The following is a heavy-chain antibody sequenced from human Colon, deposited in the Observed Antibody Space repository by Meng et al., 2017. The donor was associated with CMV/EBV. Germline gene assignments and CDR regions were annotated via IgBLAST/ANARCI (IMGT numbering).Heavy chain of an antibody. V-gene: IGHV3-23*01. D-gene: IGHD6-19*01. CDR1: GFTLRNSA. Sequence: GGSLRLSCAASGFTLRNSAMPWVRQAPGKGLEWVSSISGSGSTTYYADSVKGRFSISRDNSKNTLSLQMNSLRAEDTAVYYCAKGLFAAGSLVYFDFWGQGTLVTVSS. CDR3: AKGLFAAGSLVYFDF. CDR2: ISGSGSTT. J-gene: IGHJ4*02.